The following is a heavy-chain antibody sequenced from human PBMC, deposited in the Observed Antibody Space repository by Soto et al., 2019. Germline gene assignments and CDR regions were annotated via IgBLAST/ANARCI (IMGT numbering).Heavy chain of an antibody. D-gene: IGHD2-15*01. V-gene: IGHV4-59*01. CDR1: GGSISSYY. CDR2: IYYSGST. J-gene: IGHJ2*01. CDR3: ARGGIVVVVAAPDSEYFDL. Sequence: SETLSLTCTVSGGSISSYYWSWIRQPPGKGLEWIGYIYYSGSTNYNPSLKSRVTISVDTSKNQFSLTLSSVTAADTAVYYCARGGIVVVVAAPDSEYFDLWGRGTLVTVSS.